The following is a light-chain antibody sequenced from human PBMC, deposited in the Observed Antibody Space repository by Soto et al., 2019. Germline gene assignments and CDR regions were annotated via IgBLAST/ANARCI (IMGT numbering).Light chain of an antibody. Sequence: QSVLTQPASVSGSPGQSITISCAGTSGDVGSYNLVSWYQQHPAKAPKLMIYEGSKRPSGVSNRFSGSKSGNTASLTISGLQAEDEADYYCSSYTSSTSLLIFGAGTKVTVL. CDR2: EGS. J-gene: IGLJ1*01. CDR3: SSYTSSTSLLI. V-gene: IGLV2-14*02. CDR1: SGDVGSYNL.